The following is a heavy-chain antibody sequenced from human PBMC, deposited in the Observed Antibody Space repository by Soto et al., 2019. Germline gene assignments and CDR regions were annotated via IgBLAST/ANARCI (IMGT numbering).Heavy chain of an antibody. Sequence: ASVKVSCKASGYTFTSYGISWVRQAPGQGLEWMGWISAYNGNTNYAQKLQGRVTMTTDTSTSTAYMELRSLRSDDTDVYYCARDTIFGVVIIRLGMDVWGQGTTVTVSS. D-gene: IGHD3-3*01. J-gene: IGHJ6*02. CDR1: GYTFTSYG. CDR3: ARDTIFGVVIIRLGMDV. V-gene: IGHV1-18*01. CDR2: ISAYNGNT.